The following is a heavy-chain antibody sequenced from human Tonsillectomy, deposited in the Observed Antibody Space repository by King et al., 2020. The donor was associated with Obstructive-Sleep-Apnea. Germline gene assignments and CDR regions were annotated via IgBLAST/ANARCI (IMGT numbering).Heavy chain of an antibody. CDR3: AKDHIGYYDYVWGSYRYGFFDY. D-gene: IGHD3-16*02. CDR2: ISGSGGST. Sequence: VQLVESGGGLVQPGGSLRLSCAASGFTFSSYAMSWVRQAPGKGLEWVSAISGSGGSTYYADSVKGRFTISRGNSKNTLYLQMNSLRAEDTAVYYCAKDHIGYYDYVWGSYRYGFFDYWGQGTLVTVSS. V-gene: IGHV3-23*04. CDR1: GFTFSSYA. J-gene: IGHJ4*02.